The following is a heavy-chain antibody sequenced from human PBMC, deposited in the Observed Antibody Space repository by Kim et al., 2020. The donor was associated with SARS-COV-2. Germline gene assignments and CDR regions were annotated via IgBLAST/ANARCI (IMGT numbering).Heavy chain of an antibody. Sequence: SNNYNPSRKSRVTMSVDPSKNQFSLRLSSVPAADTAVYYCAKFGFFSLDYWGQGTLVTVSS. CDR3: AKFGFFSLDY. CDR2: SN. D-gene: IGHD5-12*01. J-gene: IGHJ4*02. V-gene: IGHV4-59*10.